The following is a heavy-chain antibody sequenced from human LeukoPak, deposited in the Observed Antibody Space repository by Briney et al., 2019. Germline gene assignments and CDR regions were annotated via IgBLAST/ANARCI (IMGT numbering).Heavy chain of an antibody. CDR2: INPNSGGT. CDR3: ARDLRPRGSGTYYCDY. Sequence: ASVKVSCKASGYTFTGYYMHWVRQAPGQGLEWMGWINPNSGGTKYAEKFKGRVAMTRDTSITTAYMELSRLRSDDTAVYYCARDLRPRGSGTYYCDYWGQGTLVTVSA. V-gene: IGHV1-2*02. CDR1: GYTFTGYY. J-gene: IGHJ4*02. D-gene: IGHD3-10*01.